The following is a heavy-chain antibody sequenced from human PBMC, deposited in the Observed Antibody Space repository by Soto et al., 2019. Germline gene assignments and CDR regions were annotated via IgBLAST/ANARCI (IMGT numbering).Heavy chain of an antibody. D-gene: IGHD6-6*01. Sequence: SETLSLTCTVSGGSISDFYWSWIRQPPGKGLEWIGYIYYSGSTNYNPSLKSRVTISVDTSKNQFSLNLRSMSPADTAVYYCARVGGLAARTFDYWGPGTLVTVSS. V-gene: IGHV4-59*01. CDR1: GGSISDFY. CDR3: ARVGGLAARTFDY. CDR2: IYYSGST. J-gene: IGHJ4*02.